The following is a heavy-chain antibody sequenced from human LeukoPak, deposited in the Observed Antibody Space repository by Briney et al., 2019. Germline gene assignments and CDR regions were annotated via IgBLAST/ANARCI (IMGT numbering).Heavy chain of an antibody. D-gene: IGHD1-26*01. J-gene: IGHJ4*02. Sequence: ASVKVSCKASGYTFTSYAMHWVRQAPGQRLEWMGWINAGNGNTKYSQKFQGRVTITRDISASTAYMELSSLRSEDTAVYYCARGRRAGVGALDYWGQGTLVTVSS. CDR3: ARGRRAGVGALDY. V-gene: IGHV1-3*01. CDR2: INAGNGNT. CDR1: GYTFTSYA.